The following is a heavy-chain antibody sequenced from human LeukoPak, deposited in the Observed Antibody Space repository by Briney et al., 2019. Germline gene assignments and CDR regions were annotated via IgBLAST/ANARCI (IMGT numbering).Heavy chain of an antibody. V-gene: IGHV3-48*03. CDR2: ISSSGSTI. CDR3: ATLSRGYSGYDQDY. Sequence: QSGGSLRLSCAASGFTFSSYEMNWVRQAQGKGLEWVSYISSSGSTIYYADSVKGRFTISRDNAKNSLYLQMNSLRAEDTAVYYCATLSRGYSGYDQDYWGQGTLVTVSS. J-gene: IGHJ4*02. CDR1: GFTFSSYE. D-gene: IGHD5-12*01.